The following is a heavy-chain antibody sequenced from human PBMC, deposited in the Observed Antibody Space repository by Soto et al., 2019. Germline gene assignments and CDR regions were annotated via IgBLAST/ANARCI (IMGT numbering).Heavy chain of an antibody. CDR1: GFTFSSYA. Sequence: GGSLRLSCAASGFTFSSYAMSWVRQAPGKGLEWVSAISGSGGSTYYADSVKGRFTISRDNSKNTLYLQMNSLRAEDTAVYYCAKDARSVRSSSGWYSYYGMDVWGQGTTVTVSS. J-gene: IGHJ6*02. D-gene: IGHD6-19*01. CDR3: AKDARSVRSSSGWYSYYGMDV. V-gene: IGHV3-23*01. CDR2: ISGSGGST.